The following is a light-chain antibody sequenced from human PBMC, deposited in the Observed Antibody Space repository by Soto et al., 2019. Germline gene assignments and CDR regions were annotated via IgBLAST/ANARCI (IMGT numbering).Light chain of an antibody. J-gene: IGLJ1*01. CDR1: SSVVGGYNY. V-gene: IGLV2-14*01. CDR2: DVS. Sequence: QSALTQAASVSGSPGQSITISCTGTSSVVGGYNYVSWYQQHPGKAPKLMIYDVSNRPSGVSNRFSGSKSGNTASLTISGLQAEDEADYYCSSYTSSSTQVFGTGTKVTVL. CDR3: SSYTSSSTQV.